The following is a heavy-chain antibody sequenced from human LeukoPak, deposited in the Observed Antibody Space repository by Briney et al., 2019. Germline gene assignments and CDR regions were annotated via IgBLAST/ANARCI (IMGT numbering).Heavy chain of an antibody. D-gene: IGHD5-12*01. CDR3: AAIKGGYSGYDPWAFDY. CDR2: IYYSGST. J-gene: IGHJ4*02. Sequence: PSETLSLTCTVSGGSISSSSYYWGWIRQPPGKGLEWIGGIYYSGSTYYNPSLKSRVTISVDTSKNQFSLKLSSVTAADTAVYYCAAIKGGYSGYDPWAFDYWGQGTLVTVSS. V-gene: IGHV4-39*01. CDR1: GGSISSSSYY.